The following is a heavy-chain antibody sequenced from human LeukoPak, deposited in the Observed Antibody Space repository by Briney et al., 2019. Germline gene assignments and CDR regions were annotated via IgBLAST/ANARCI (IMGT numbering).Heavy chain of an antibody. D-gene: IGHD3-10*01. CDR3: AKHMVRGVNFDY. CDR1: GFTLSSYA. Sequence: GGSLRLSCAASGFTLSSYAMSWVCQAPGKGLEWVSAISGSGGSTYYADSVKGRFTISRDNSKNTLYLQMNSLRAEDTAVYYCAKHMVRGVNFDYWGEVTLVTVSS. J-gene: IGHJ4*02. V-gene: IGHV3-23*01. CDR2: ISGSGGST.